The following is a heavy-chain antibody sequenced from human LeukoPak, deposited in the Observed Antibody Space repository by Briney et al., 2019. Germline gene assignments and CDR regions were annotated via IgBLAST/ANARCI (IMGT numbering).Heavy chain of an antibody. CDR1: GFTFSSYN. Sequence: PGGSLILSCAASGFTFSSYNMNWVRQAPGKGLDWVSYISGSSSTIKYADSVKGRFTISRDNAKNSLYLQMNSLRAEDTAVYYCVRELRQWLASGPNDYWGQGTLVTVSS. D-gene: IGHD6-19*01. V-gene: IGHV3-48*01. J-gene: IGHJ4*02. CDR2: ISGSSSTI. CDR3: VRELRQWLASGPNDY.